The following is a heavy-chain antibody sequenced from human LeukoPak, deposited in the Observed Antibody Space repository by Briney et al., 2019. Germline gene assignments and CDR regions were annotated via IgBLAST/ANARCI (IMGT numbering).Heavy chain of an antibody. CDR3: ASEPEYYGLGSPFHY. CDR2: FDPEDGQT. V-gene: IGHV1-24*01. CDR1: GYTLTELS. Sequence: GASVKVSCKVYGYTLTELSMHWVRQAPGKGLEWMGGFDPEDGQTIYAQKFQGRVTMTEDTSTNTAYMELSSLRSEGTAVYYCASEPEYYGLGSPFHYWGQGTLVTVSS. D-gene: IGHD3-10*01. J-gene: IGHJ4*02.